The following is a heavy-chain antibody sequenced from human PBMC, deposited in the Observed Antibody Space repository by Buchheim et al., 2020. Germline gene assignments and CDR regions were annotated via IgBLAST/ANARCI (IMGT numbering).Heavy chain of an antibody. D-gene: IGHD2-21*02. V-gene: IGHV4-30-4*01. Sequence: QVQLQESGPGLVKPSQTLSLTCTVSGGSISSGDYYWSWIRQSPGKCLEWIGYIYYSGSTHYNPSLKSRVTISVDTSKHQFSLKLSSVTAADTAVYYCARGGRSVLGGDCCLFDYWGQGTL. CDR2: IYYSGST. CDR3: ARGGRSVLGGDCCLFDY. CDR1: GGSISSGDYY. J-gene: IGHJ4*02.